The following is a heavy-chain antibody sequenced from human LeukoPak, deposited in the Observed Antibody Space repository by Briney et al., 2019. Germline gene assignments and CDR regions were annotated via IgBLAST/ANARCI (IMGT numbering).Heavy chain of an antibody. V-gene: IGHV4-34*01. Sequence: SETLSLTCAVYGGSFSGYYWSWIRQPPGKGLEWIGEINHSGSTNYNPSLKSRVTISVDTSKNQFSLKLSSVTAADMAVYYCARGGAGGQHYDILTGSNTNWFDPWGQGTLVTVSS. CDR3: ARGGAGGQHYDILTGSNTNWFDP. CDR2: INHSGST. D-gene: IGHD3-9*01. J-gene: IGHJ5*02. CDR1: GGSFSGYY.